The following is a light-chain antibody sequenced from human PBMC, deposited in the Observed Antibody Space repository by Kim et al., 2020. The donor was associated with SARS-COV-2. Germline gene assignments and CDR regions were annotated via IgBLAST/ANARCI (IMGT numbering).Light chain of an antibody. V-gene: IGLV2-14*03. J-gene: IGLJ2*01. CDR3: STYASGNSRI. CDR2: DVN. CDR1: SSDLFYYNF. Sequence: GQSITISCTGNSSDLFYYNFISWFQQHPGKAPTLIIFDVNHRPSGISNRFSGSKSGNTASLTISGLQAEDEADYHCSTYASGNSRIFGGGTKLTVL.